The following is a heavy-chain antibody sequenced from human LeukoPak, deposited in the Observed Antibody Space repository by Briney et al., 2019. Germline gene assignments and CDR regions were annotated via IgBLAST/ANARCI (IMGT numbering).Heavy chain of an antibody. CDR1: GFTFSSYA. CDR2: ISSNGVST. D-gene: IGHD6-13*01. J-gene: IGHJ4*02. V-gene: IGHV3-64*02. CDR3: ARRSATGTNYFDY. Sequence: GGSLRLSCAASGFTFSSYAVHWVRQAPGKGLEYVSAISSNGVSTYYADSVKGRFTISRDNDKNSLYLQMNSLRDEDTAVYYCARRSATGTNYFDYWGQGTLVTVSS.